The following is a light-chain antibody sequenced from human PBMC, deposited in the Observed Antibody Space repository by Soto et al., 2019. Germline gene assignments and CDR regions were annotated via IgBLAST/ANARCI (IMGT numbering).Light chain of an antibody. Sequence: AIQMTQSPSSLSASVGDRVTITCRASQGIRSDLGWYQQKPGKAPNLLIFGASNLQSGVPSRFSGSGSGTDFTLSISSLQPEDFATYYCLQDYNYPWTFGRGTEVEIK. J-gene: IGKJ1*01. CDR2: GAS. CDR3: LQDYNYPWT. V-gene: IGKV1-6*01. CDR1: QGIRSD.